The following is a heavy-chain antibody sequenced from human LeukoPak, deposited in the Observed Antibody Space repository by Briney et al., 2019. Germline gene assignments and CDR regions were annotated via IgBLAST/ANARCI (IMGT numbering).Heavy chain of an antibody. D-gene: IGHD3-16*01. J-gene: IGHJ4*02. V-gene: IGHV3-23*01. Sequence: PGGSLRLSCAASGFTFSSYAMSWVRQAPGKGLEWVSAISGSGLSTYYADSVKGRFTISRDNAKNTVYLEMNSLRAEDTAVYYCVRGQLWSYYHDYWGQGTLVTVSS. CDR2: ISGSGLST. CDR3: VRGQLWSYYHDY. CDR1: GFTFSSYA.